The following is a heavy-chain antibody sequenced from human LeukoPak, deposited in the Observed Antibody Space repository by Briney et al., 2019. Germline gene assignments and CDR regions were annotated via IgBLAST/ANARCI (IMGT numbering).Heavy chain of an antibody. Sequence: GGSLRLSCTVSGFTVSSNSMSWVRQAPGKGLEWVSFIYSDNTHYSDSVKGRFTISRDNSKNTLYLQMNSLRAEDTAVYYCARDDRGHYDFWSGYFDYWGQGTLVTVSS. J-gene: IGHJ4*02. CDR3: ARDDRGHYDFWSGYFDY. CDR1: GFTVSSNS. CDR2: IYSDNT. D-gene: IGHD3-3*01. V-gene: IGHV3-66*03.